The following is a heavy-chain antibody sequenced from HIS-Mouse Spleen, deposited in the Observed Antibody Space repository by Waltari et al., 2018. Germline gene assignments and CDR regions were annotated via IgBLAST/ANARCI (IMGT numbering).Heavy chain of an antibody. D-gene: IGHD3-10*01. CDR1: GFTFLRYA. CDR2: ISYDGSNK. J-gene: IGHJ4*02. CDR3: AREGDL. V-gene: IGHV3-30-3*01. Sequence: QVQLVESGGGVVQPGRSLRLSCAASGFTFLRYAMHWVRQAPGKGREWVAVISYDGSNKYYADSVKGRFTISRDNSKNTLYLQMNSLRAEDTAVYYCAREGDLWGQGTLVTVSS.